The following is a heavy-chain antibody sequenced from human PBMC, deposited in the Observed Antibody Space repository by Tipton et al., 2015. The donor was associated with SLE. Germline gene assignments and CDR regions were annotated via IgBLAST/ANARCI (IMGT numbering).Heavy chain of an antibody. CDR2: IPFDGNND. CDR3: AKQREDDYDYDFDY. J-gene: IGHJ4*02. Sequence: SLRLSCAASGFSFSHYAMHWVRQAPGKGLQWVASIPFDGNNDAYADPVKGRFTIARDNSKNTLYLQLNSLRPEDTAVYYCAKQREDDYDYDFDYRGQGTLVTVSS. D-gene: IGHD5-24*01. CDR1: GFSFSHYA. V-gene: IGHV3-30*02.